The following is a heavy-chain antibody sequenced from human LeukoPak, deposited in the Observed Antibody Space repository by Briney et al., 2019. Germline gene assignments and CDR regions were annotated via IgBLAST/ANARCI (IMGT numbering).Heavy chain of an antibody. J-gene: IGHJ4*02. CDR1: GFTFSSYW. CDR3: ARVWGARSSWYPPYPFDY. V-gene: IGHV3-7*01. D-gene: IGHD6-13*01. CDR2: IKQDGSEK. Sequence: GGSLRLSCAASGFTFSSYWMSWVRQAPGKGLEWVANIKQDGSEKYYVDSVKGRFTISRDNAKNSLYLQMNSLRAEDTAVYYCARVWGARSSWYPPYPFDYWGQGTLVTVSS.